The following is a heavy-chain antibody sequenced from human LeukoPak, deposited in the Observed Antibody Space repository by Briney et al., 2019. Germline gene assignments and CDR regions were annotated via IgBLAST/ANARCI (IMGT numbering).Heavy chain of an antibody. CDR3: ARDSLRHDAFDI. CDR1: GFTFSSYE. Sequence: GGSLRLSCAASGFTFSSYEMNWVRQAPGKGLEWVSYISSSGSTIYYADSVKGRFTTSRDNAKNSLYLQMNSLRAEDTAVYYCARDSLRHDAFDIWGQGTMVTVSS. J-gene: IGHJ3*02. CDR2: ISSSGSTI. V-gene: IGHV3-48*03. D-gene: IGHD4-17*01.